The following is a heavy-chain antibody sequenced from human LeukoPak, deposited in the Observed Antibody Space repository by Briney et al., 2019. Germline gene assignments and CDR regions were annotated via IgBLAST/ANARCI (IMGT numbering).Heavy chain of an antibody. D-gene: IGHD6-19*01. CDR3: AKDLGYSSALDD. J-gene: IGHJ4*02. CDR1: GFTFSSYA. Sequence: GGSLRLSCAASGFTFSSYAMSWLRRAPGKGLEWVSAISGSGGSTYYADSVKGRFTISRDNSKNTLYLQMNSLRAEDTAVYYCAKDLGYSSALDDWGQGTLVTVSS. CDR2: ISGSGGST. V-gene: IGHV3-23*01.